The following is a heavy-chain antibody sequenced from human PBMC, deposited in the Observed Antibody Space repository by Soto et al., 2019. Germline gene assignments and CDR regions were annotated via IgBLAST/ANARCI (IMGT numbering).Heavy chain of an antibody. CDR3: ARGRGPWDYIWGSYRRKLDY. V-gene: IGHV1-8*01. CDR1: GYTFTSYD. CDR2: MNPNSGNT. J-gene: IGHJ4*02. D-gene: IGHD3-16*02. Sequence: ASVKVSCKASGYTFTSYDINWVRQATGQGLEWMGWMNPNSGNTGYAQKFQGRVTMTRNTSISTAYMELSSLRSEDTAVYYCARGRGPWDYIWGSYRRKLDYWGQGTLDTGSS.